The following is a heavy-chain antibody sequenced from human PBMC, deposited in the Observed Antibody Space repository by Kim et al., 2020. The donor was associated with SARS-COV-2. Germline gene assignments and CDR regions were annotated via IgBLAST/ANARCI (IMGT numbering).Heavy chain of an antibody. V-gene: IGHV3-23*01. Sequence: GGSLRLSCAASGFTLSNNVMSWVRQAPGRGLEWVSTIRSRASAETTYYADSVNGRFTISRDISKNTLYLELNSLRADDTALYYCAKDRGGSDGPVFDSWGQVSLVTGSS. D-gene: IGHD3-10*01. CDR1: GFTLSNNV. CDR3: AKDRGGSDGPVFDS. J-gene: IGHJ4*01. CDR2: IRSRASAETT.